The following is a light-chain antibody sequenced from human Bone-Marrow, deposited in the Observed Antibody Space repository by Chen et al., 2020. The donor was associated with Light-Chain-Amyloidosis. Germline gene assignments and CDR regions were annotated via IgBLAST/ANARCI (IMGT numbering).Light chain of an antibody. CDR3: QVWDRSSDRPV. J-gene: IGLJ3*02. V-gene: IGLV3-21*02. CDR2: DAS. CDR1: NIGSTS. Sequence: SYVLTQPSSVAVAPGQTATSACGGNNIGSTSVHWYQQTQGQAPLLVVYDASDRPSGIPERLSGSNSGNTATLTISRVEAGDEADYYCQVWDRSSDRPVFGGGTKLTVL.